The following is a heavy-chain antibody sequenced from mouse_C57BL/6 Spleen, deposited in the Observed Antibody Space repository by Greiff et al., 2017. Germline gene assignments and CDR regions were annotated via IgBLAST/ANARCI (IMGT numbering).Heavy chain of an antibody. CDR2: INPNNGGT. J-gene: IGHJ4*01. CDR3: ARVDYYGSSYVYYAMDY. D-gene: IGHD1-1*01. Sequence: EVQLQQSGPELVKPGASVKISCKASGYTFTDYYMNWVKQSHGKSLEWIGDINPNNGGTSYNQKFKSKATLTVDKSSSTAYMELRSLTSEDSAVYYCARVDYYGSSYVYYAMDYWGQGTSVTVSS. V-gene: IGHV1-26*01. CDR1: GYTFTDYY.